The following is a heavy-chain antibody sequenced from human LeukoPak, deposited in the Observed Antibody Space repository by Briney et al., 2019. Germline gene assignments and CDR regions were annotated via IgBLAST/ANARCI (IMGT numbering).Heavy chain of an antibody. CDR2: IYYSGST. J-gene: IGHJ4*02. CDR3: ARRAYYYDSSGYYYPVFDY. V-gene: IGHV4-30-4*01. D-gene: IGHD3-22*01. CDR1: GGSISSGDYY. Sequence: SQTLSLTCTVSGGSISSGDYYWSWIRQPPGKGLEWIGYIYYSGSTYYNPSLKSRVTISVDTSKSQFSLKLSSVTAADTAVYYCARRAYYYDSSGYYYPVFDYWGQGTLVTVSS.